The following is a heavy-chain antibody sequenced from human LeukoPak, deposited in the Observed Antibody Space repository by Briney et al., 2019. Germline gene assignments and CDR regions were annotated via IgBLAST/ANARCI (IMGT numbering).Heavy chain of an antibody. V-gene: IGHV2-5*01. J-gene: IGHJ5*02. CDR2: IYWSDDK. D-gene: IGHD6-13*01. CDR1: GFSLTTSAVG. CDR3: AHSPLIAAAGNWFDP. Sequence: SGPTLAKPTQTLTLTCTFSGFSLTTSAVGVGWIRQPPGKALEWLALIYWSDDKRYSPSLKSRLTITKDTSKNQVVLTMTNMDPVDTATYYCAHSPLIAAAGNWFDPWGQGTLVTVSS.